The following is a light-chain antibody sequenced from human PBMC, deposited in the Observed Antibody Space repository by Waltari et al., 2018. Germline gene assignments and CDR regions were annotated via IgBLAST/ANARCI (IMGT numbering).Light chain of an antibody. J-gene: IGLJ1*01. V-gene: IGLV9-49*03. CDR2: VGTGGMVG. CDR3: GADHGSGSSFVYV. Sequence: QPVLTQPPSASASLAASVTPTCTLSSAHSNYNVDWYQQRQGKGPRFVMRVGTGGMVGSKGGGIPDRFSVLGSGLNRYLTIKNIQEEDESDYHCGADHGSGSSFVYVFGTGTKVTVL. CDR1: SAHSNYN.